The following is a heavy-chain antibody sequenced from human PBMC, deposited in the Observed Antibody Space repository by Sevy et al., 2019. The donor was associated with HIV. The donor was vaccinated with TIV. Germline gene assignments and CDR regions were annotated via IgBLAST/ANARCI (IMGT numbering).Heavy chain of an antibody. J-gene: IGHJ4*02. V-gene: IGHV3-30-3*01. Sequence: GGSLRLSCAASGVTFSSYAMHWVRQAPGKGLEWVAVISYDGSNKYYADSVKGRFTISRDNSQNTLDLQMNSLRAEDTAVYYCAKDVVGGYYDSSGYSDHWGQGTLVTVSS. CDR3: AKDVVGGYYDSSGYSDH. CDR1: GVTFSSYA. D-gene: IGHD3-22*01. CDR2: ISYDGSNK.